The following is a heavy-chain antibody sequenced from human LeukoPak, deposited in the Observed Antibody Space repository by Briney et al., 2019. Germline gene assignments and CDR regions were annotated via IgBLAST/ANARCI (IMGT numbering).Heavy chain of an antibody. J-gene: IGHJ4*02. Sequence: GGSLRLSCVVSGFTFSNYWMSWVRQAPGKGLEWVANIKQDGSEKYYVDSVKGRFTISRDDAKNSLYLQMNSLRVEDTAVYYCAKVDYGDLYYFDYWGQGTLVTVSS. CDR3: AKVDYGDLYYFDY. V-gene: IGHV3-7*01. CDR1: GFTFSNYW. CDR2: IKQDGSEK. D-gene: IGHD4-17*01.